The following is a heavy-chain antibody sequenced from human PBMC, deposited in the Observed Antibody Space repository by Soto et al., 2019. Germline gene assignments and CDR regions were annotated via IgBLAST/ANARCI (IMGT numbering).Heavy chain of an antibody. CDR1: GFTFSDYY. Sequence: GGSLRLSCAAPGFTFSDYYMSWIRQAPGKGLEWVSYISSSGSTIYYADSVKGRFTISRDNAKNSLYLQMNSLRAEDTAVYYCARDTAASIVATIISTFDYWGQGTLVTVSS. V-gene: IGHV3-11*01. CDR3: ARDTAASIVATIISTFDY. CDR2: ISSSGSTI. J-gene: IGHJ4*02. D-gene: IGHD5-12*01.